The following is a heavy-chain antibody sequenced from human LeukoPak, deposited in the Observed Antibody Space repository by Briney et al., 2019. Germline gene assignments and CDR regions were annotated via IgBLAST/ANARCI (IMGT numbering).Heavy chain of an antibody. V-gene: IGHV4-34*01. CDR2: IYYSGST. CDR3: AGYYYDSSGYRFDP. D-gene: IGHD3-22*01. J-gene: IGHJ5*02. CDR1: GGSFSGYY. Sequence: SETLSLTCAVYGGSFSGYYWSWIRQPPGKGLEWIGSIYYSGSTYYNPSLKSRVTISVDTSKNQFSLKLSSVTAADTAVYYCAGYYYDSSGYRFDPWGQGTLVTVSS.